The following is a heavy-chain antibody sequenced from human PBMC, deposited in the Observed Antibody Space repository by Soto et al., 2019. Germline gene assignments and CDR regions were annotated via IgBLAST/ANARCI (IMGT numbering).Heavy chain of an antibody. CDR2: ISGYNGNT. CDR1: GYTFTSYG. Sequence: QVQLVQSGAEVKKPGASVKVSCKASGYTFTSYGISWVRQAPGQGLEWMGWISGYNGNTNYAQKLQGRVTMTTDTTRSTAYMELRSLRSHDTAAYCWARDRNYYDSSGYYPYGMDVWGQGTTVTVSS. D-gene: IGHD3-22*01. CDR3: ARDRNYYDSSGYYPYGMDV. J-gene: IGHJ6*02. V-gene: IGHV1-18*01.